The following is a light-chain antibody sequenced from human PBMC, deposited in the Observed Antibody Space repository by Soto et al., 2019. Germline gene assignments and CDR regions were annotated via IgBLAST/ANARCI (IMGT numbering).Light chain of an antibody. J-gene: IGLJ2*01. V-gene: IGLV2-14*02. CDR1: SSDVGTYNL. CDR3: CSYTSSSTLV. CDR2: EVT. Sequence: QSALAQPASVSGSPEQSVTISCTGTSSDVGTYNLVSWYQQHPGKAPKLIIYEVTERPSGVSNRFSGSKFGNTASLTISGLLPEDEADYYCCSYTSSSTLVFGGGTKLTVL.